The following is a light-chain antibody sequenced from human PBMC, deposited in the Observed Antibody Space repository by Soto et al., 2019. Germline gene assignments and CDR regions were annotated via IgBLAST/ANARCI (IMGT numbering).Light chain of an antibody. CDR2: EVT. J-gene: IGLJ2*01. Sequence: QSVLTQPPSVSGSPGQSVTISCTGTSSDIGIYDRVSWYQQTPGTALKLMIYEVTNRPSGVPDRFSGSKSGTTASLTISGLQAEDEAGYYCSSYTSSNTVLFGGGTKVTV. V-gene: IGLV2-18*02. CDR1: SSDIGIYDR. CDR3: SSYTSSNTVL.